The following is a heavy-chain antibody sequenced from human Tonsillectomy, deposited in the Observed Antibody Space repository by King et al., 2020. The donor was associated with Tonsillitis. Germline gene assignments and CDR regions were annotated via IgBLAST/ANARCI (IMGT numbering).Heavy chain of an antibody. V-gene: IGHV3-30*02. CDR1: GFTFSSYG. D-gene: IGHD3-10*01. CDR2: IRYDGSNK. CDR3: AKETVRGVIIGYYYYGMDV. Sequence: VQLVESGGGVVQPGGSLRLSCAASGFTFSSYGMHWVRQAPGKGLEWVAFIRYDGSNKYCADSVKGRFTISRDNSKNTLYLQMNSLRAEDTAMYYCAKETVRGVIIGYYYYGMDVWGQGTTVTVSS. J-gene: IGHJ6*02.